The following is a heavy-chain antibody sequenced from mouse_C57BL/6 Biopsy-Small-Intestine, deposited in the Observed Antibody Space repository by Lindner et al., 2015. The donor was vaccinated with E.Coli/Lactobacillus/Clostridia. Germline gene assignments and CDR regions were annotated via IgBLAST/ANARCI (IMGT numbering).Heavy chain of an antibody. CDR2: IWGVGST. CDR1: GFSLTSYG. D-gene: IGHD4-1*01. V-gene: IGHV2-6*01. J-gene: IGHJ4*01. CDR3: ARTGTENAMDY. Sequence: VQLQESGPGLVAPSQSLSITCTVSGFSLTSYGVSWVRQPPGKGLEWLGVIWGVGSTNYNSALKSRLSISKDNSKSQVFLKMNSLQADDTAMYYCARTGTENAMDYWGQGTSVTVSS.